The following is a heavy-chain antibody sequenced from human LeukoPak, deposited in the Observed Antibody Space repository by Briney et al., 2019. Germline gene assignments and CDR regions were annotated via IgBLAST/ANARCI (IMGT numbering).Heavy chain of an antibody. CDR2: IKRDGNIT. CDR1: GFTFSNYW. V-gene: IGHV3-74*01. D-gene: IGHD3-3*01. CDR3: GRSGDFWSGSGVAY. Sequence: PGRSLRLSCAASGFTFSNYWMYWVRQAPGKGLVWVSQIKRDGNITNYADSVKGRFTISRDNAKNTLFLQMNSLRAEDTAVYYCGRSGDFWSGSGVAYWGQGTLVTVSS. J-gene: IGHJ4*02.